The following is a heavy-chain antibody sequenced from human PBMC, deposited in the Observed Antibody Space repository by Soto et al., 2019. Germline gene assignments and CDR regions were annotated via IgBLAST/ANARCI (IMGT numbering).Heavy chain of an antibody. J-gene: IGHJ4*02. CDR1: GYTFSNDA. D-gene: IGHD1-7*01. V-gene: IGHV1-18*01. CDR2: VSAYNGNT. Sequence: QVQLVQSGAEVKKPGASVKVSCKASGYTFSNDAITWVRRAPGQGLEWIGWVSAYNGNTNYAQKFKGRVTMTTDTSTSTAYIEIRSLRYDDTAVYFCARASRYYWNYMMYWGQGTLVTVSS. CDR3: ARASRYYWNYMMY.